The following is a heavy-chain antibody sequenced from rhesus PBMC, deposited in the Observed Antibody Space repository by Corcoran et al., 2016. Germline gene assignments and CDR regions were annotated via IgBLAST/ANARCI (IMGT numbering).Heavy chain of an antibody. J-gene: IGHJ1*01. V-gene: IGHV4-65*01. CDR3: ARVPGYFEF. CDR1: GGSVSSSNW. Sequence: QVQLQESGPGLVKPSETLSLTCAVSGGSVSSSNWWSWIRQPPGKGLEWIGYISGISGSTYYNPSLKSRVTISTDTSKNQFSLKLSSVTAADTAVYYCARVPGYFEFWGQGALVTVSS. CDR2: ISGISGST.